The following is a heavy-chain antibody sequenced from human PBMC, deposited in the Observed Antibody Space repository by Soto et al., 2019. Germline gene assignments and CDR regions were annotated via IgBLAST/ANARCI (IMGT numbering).Heavy chain of an antibody. V-gene: IGHV1-46*01. J-gene: IGHJ4*02. CDR2: SNPSDGST. CDR1: GYTFTNYF. CDR3: ARGGPEMATIRSFDY. Sequence: QGQLVQSGTEVKKPGASVKVSCKASGYTFTNYFIHWVRQAPGQGFEWMGRSNPSDGSTTYAQKFQGRITMTRDTSTRTVYMDLSSLRSDGTAVYYCARGGPEMATIRSFDYWGQGTLVTVSS. D-gene: IGHD5-12*01.